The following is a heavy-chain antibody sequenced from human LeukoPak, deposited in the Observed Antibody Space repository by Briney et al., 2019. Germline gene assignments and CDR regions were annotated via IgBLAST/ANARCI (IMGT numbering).Heavy chain of an antibody. D-gene: IGHD2-21*01. Sequence: GGSLRLSCAASGFAFDTYNFNWVRQAPGKGLGWGATIRSYSSYIHYADSVKGRFIISRDDAKKSMYLQMNSLRVEDTAVYFCARYSEVYYYVDVWGTGTTVTVSS. CDR3: ARYSEVYYYVDV. V-gene: IGHV3-21*01. CDR2: IRSYSSYI. CDR1: GFAFDTYN. J-gene: IGHJ6*03.